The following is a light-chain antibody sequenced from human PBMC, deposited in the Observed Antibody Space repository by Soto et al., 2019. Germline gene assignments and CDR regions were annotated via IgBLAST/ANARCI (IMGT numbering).Light chain of an antibody. J-gene: IGLJ2*01. CDR2: SNN. Sequence: QSVLTQPPSASGTPGQRVTISCSGSSSNIGSNTVNWYQQLPGTAPKLLIYSNNQRPSGVPDRFFGSKSGTLASLAISGLQSEDEADYYCAVWDDSLNGVLFGGGTKLTVL. CDR1: SSNIGSNT. V-gene: IGLV1-44*01. CDR3: AVWDDSLNGVL.